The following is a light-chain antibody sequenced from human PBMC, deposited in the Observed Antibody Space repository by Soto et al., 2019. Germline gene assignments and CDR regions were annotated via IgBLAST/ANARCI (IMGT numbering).Light chain of an antibody. CDR2: DVS. J-gene: IGLJ2*01. CDR3: SSYTSSSTQV. Sequence: SALTQPASVSGSPGQSITISCTGTSSDVGGYNYVSWYQQHPGKAPKFMIYDVSNRPSGVSNRFSGSKSGNTASLTISGLQAEDEADYYCSSYTSSSTQVFGGGTKVTVL. CDR1: SSDVGGYNY. V-gene: IGLV2-14*01.